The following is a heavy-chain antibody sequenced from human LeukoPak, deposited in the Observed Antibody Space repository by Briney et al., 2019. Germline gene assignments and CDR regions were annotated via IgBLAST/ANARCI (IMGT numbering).Heavy chain of an antibody. CDR1: GDSIGTYY. CDR3: VRDSGYIYGYWYLDL. D-gene: IGHD5-18*01. V-gene: IGHV4-59*01. J-gene: IGHJ2*01. Sequence: SETLSLTCTVSGDSIGTYYWSWIRQPPGKGLEWIGYIYDSGTTNYNPSLRGRASISVDTSQNQISLRLTSVTAADTAFFFLVRDSGYIYGYWYLDLWGRGTLVTVSS. CDR2: IYDSGTT.